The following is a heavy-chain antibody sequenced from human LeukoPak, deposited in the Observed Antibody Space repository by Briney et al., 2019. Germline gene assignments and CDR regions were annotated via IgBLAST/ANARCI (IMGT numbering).Heavy chain of an antibody. D-gene: IGHD2-15*01. Sequence: GASVKVSCKASGYTFTSYDFNWVRQATGQGLEWMGWMNPNSGDTAYAQKFQGRVTFTRNTSISTAYMELSSLRSEDTAVYYCARVRVYCSGGRCSQKAFDYWGQGTLVTVSS. CDR2: MNPNSGDT. CDR1: GYTFTSYD. J-gene: IGHJ4*02. V-gene: IGHV1-8*03. CDR3: ARVRVYCSGGRCSQKAFDY.